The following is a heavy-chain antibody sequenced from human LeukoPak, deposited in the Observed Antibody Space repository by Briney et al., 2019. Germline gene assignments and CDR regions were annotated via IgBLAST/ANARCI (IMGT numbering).Heavy chain of an antibody. V-gene: IGHV3-74*01. J-gene: IGHJ4*02. CDR1: GFTFSNYW. CDR3: AREGRGYSYAFEY. Sequence: GGSLRLSCAASGFTFSNYWMHWVRQAPGKGLVWVSRINSDGSSTTYADYVKGRFTISRDNGQNTLYLQMNSLRAEDTAVYYCAREGRGYSYAFEYWGQGTLVTVSS. D-gene: IGHD5-18*01. CDR2: INSDGSST.